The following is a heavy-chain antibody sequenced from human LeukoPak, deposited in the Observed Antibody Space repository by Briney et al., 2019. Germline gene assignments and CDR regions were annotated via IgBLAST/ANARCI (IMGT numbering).Heavy chain of an antibody. CDR3: ARETVPGNYFDY. V-gene: IGHV4-59*01. Sequence: SETLSLTCTVSGGSISSYYWSWIRQPPGKGLEWIGCIYYSGSTNCNPSLKSRVTISVDTSKNQFSLKLSSVTAADTAVYYCARETVPGNYFDYWGQGTLVTVSS. J-gene: IGHJ4*02. D-gene: IGHD1-14*01. CDR2: IYYSGST. CDR1: GGSISSYY.